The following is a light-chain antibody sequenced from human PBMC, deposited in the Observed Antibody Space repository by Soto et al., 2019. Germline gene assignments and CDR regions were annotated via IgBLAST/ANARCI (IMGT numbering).Light chain of an antibody. J-gene: IGKJ1*01. CDR3: HQYGSSPT. CDR1: QSVSSNF. Sequence: EIVLTQSPGTLSLSPGERATLSCRASQSVSSNFLAWYQQKPGRAPRLLIYGASSRATGIPDRFSGSGSGTDFTLTISRLEPEDFAVYYCHQYGSSPTFGQGTKVDIK. V-gene: IGKV3-20*01. CDR2: GAS.